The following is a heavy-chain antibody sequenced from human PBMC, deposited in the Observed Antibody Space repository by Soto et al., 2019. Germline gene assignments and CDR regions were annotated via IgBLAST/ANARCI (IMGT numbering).Heavy chain of an antibody. V-gene: IGHV3-23*01. CDR2: ISGSGDSA. D-gene: IGHD6-19*01. CDR1: GFIFRDYA. J-gene: IGHJ4*02. Sequence: VQLLESGGGLVQPGGSLRLSCAASGFIFRDYAMNWVRQATGKGLEWVSDISGSGDSARYADSVKGRFTISRDNSRDTLYLYMNGLRVDDTAVYYCGKERRGSGWSVCDFWGQGDLVTVSS. CDR3: GKERRGSGWSVCDF.